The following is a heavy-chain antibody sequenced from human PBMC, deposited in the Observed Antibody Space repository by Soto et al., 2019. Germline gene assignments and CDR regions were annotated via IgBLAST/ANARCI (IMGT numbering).Heavy chain of an antibody. D-gene: IGHD3-22*01. V-gene: IGHV3-7*01. J-gene: IGHJ4*02. Sequence: VGSLRLSCAASGFTFSSYWMSWVRQAPGKGLEWVANIKQDGSEKYYVDSVKGRFTISRDNAKNSLYLQMNSLRAEDTAVYYCARENPHDSSGCSFDYWGQGTLVTVSS. CDR3: ARENPHDSSGCSFDY. CDR1: GFTFSSYW. CDR2: IKQDGSEK.